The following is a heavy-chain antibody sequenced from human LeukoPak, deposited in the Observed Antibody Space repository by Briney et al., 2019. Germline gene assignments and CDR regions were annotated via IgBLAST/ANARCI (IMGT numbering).Heavy chain of an antibody. CDR2: INSDGNST. V-gene: IGHV3-74*01. J-gene: IGHJ4*02. Sequence: GGSLRLSCAASGFTFSSYWMHWVRQAPGKGLVWVSRINSDGNSTSYADSVRGRFTISRDNAKNTLYLQMNSLRAEDTAVYYCARLDGVYSGGSTHNFDYWGQGTLVTVSS. CDR1: GFTFSSYW. CDR3: ARLDGVYSGGSTHNFDY. D-gene: IGHD1-26*01.